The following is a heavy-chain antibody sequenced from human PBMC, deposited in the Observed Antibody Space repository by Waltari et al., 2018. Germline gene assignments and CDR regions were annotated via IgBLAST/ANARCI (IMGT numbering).Heavy chain of an antibody. V-gene: IGHV3-23*01. D-gene: IGHD7-27*01. J-gene: IGHJ4*02. CDR1: GFSFSTYV. CDR2: ISDAGGII. CDR3: ARGSGVDS. Sequence: EVQLLESGGGLVQPGGSLRLSCAASGFSFSTYVMNWVRQAPGKGLEWVSSISDAGGIINYADSVKGRFTISRDNSKNTLYLQMNSLRADDTAVYYCARGSGVDSWGQATLVTISS.